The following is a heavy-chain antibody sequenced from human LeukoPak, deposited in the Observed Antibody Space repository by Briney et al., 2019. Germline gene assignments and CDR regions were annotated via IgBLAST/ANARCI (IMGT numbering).Heavy chain of an antibody. CDR3: ARGHGYCSSTSCYLSLPAYYYYMDA. CDR2: IYYSGST. V-gene: IGHV4-59*01. J-gene: IGHJ6*03. Sequence: PSETLSLTCTVSGGSISSYYWSWIRQPPGKGLEWIGYIYYSGSTNYNPSLKSRVTISVDTSKNQFSLKLSSVTAADTAVYYCARGHGYCSSTSCYLSLPAYYYYMDAWGKGTTVTVSS. D-gene: IGHD2-2*03. CDR1: GGSISSYY.